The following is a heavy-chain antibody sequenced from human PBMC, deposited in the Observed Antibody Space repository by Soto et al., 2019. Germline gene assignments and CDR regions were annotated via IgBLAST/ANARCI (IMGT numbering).Heavy chain of an antibody. CDR3: ASDYYYDSSGYQNDY. Sequence: QVQLQQWGAGLLKPSETPSLTCAVYGGSFSGYYWSWIRQPPGKGLEWIGEINHSGSTNYNPSLKSRVTISVDTSKNQFSLKLSSVTAADTAVYYCASDYYYDSSGYQNDYWGQGTLVTVSS. CDR1: GGSFSGYY. CDR2: INHSGST. J-gene: IGHJ4*02. V-gene: IGHV4-34*01. D-gene: IGHD3-22*01.